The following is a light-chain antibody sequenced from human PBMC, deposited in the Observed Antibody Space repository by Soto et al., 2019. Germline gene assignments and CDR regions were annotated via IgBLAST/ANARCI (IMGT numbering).Light chain of an antibody. CDR1: QRVSSN. V-gene: IGKV3-15*01. CDR2: GAS. J-gene: IGKJ2*01. Sequence: VMTQSPAPLSVSPGDRATLSCRASQRVSSNLAWYQQKPGQALRLLIYGASTRATGIPARFSGSGSGTEFTLTISSLQSEDFAVYYCQQYNNWPVTFGQGTKLEIK. CDR3: QQYNNWPVT.